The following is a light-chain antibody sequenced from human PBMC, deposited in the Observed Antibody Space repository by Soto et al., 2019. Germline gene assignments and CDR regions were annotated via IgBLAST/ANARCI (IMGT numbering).Light chain of an antibody. CDR2: DAS. Sequence: DSQMTQSPSSLSASVGDRVTITCQASQDISNYLNWYQQKPGRAPKLLIYDASKLETGVPTRFSGGGSRTDFTFTISGLQPEDFATYYCQQYENLPLTFGPCTKVHIK. CDR1: QDISNY. CDR3: QQYENLPLT. J-gene: IGKJ3*01. V-gene: IGKV1-33*01.